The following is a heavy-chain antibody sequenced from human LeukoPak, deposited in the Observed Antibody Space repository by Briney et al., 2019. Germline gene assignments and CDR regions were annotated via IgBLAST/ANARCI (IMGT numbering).Heavy chain of an antibody. CDR3: ARHGSSYSFDC. D-gene: IGHD2-21*01. V-gene: IGHV4-59*08. CDR2: ISYSGST. J-gene: IGHJ4*02. CDR1: GGSISGYH. Sequence: SETLSLTCAVSGGSISGYHWSWIRQPPGKGLEWIDYISYSGSTNYNPSLKSRVTMSVDTSKNQFSLRLSSVTAADTAVYYCARHGSSYSFDCWGQGTLVTVSS.